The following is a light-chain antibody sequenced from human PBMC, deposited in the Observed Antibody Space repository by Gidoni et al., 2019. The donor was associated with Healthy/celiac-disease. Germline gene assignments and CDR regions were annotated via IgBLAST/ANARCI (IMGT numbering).Light chain of an antibody. CDR1: QSVSSY. Sequence: EIELTQSPATLSLSPEASATTSCRASQSVSSYLAWYHQNPRQAPRLLIYDSSNSATGIPARFIGSGSATDFTLTTISLEPEDFAVYYCQQPSNWPPLTFGGGTKVEIK. CDR2: DSS. CDR3: QQPSNWPPLT. J-gene: IGKJ4*01. V-gene: IGKV3-11*01.